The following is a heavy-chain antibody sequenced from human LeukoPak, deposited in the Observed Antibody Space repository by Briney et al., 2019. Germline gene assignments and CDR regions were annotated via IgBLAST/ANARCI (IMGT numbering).Heavy chain of an antibody. Sequence: SGTLSLTCAVYGGSFSGYYWSWIRQPPGKGLEWIGEINHSGSTNYNPSLKSRVTISVDTSKNQFSLKLSSVTAADTAVYYCARILPKAVAGTRFVYYFDYWGQGTLVTVSS. V-gene: IGHV4-34*01. CDR3: ARILPKAVAGTRFVYYFDY. CDR2: INHSGST. J-gene: IGHJ4*02. CDR1: GGSFSGYY. D-gene: IGHD6-19*01.